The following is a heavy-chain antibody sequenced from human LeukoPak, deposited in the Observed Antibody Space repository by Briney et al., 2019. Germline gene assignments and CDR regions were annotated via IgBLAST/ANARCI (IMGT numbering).Heavy chain of an antibody. CDR2: IYYSGST. J-gene: IGHJ3*02. CDR3: AREVPVGCGDYPRLEAFDI. D-gene: IGHD4-17*01. CDR1: GGSISSYY. V-gene: IGHV4-59*01. Sequence: PSETLSLTCTVSGGSISSYYWSWIRQPPGKGLEWIGYIYYSGSTNYNPSLKSRVTISVDTSKNQFSLKLSSVTAADTAVYYCAREVPVGCGDYPRLEAFDIWGQGTMVTVSS.